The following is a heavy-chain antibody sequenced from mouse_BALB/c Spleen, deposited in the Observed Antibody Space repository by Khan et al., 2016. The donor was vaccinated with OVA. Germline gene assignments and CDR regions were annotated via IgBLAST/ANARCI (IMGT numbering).Heavy chain of an antibody. J-gene: IGHJ3*01. Sequence: QVQLKQSGPELVKPGASVRISCKASGYTFTDYYIYWMKQRPGQGLDWIGWINPGNVNTKYNEKFKDKATLTADKSSSTAYLQLSSLTSEDSAVYFCAREGYYGNYRAWFAYWGQGTLVTVSA. V-gene: IGHV1S56*01. CDR1: GYTFTDYY. CDR2: INPGNVNT. D-gene: IGHD2-1*01. CDR3: AREGYYGNYRAWFAY.